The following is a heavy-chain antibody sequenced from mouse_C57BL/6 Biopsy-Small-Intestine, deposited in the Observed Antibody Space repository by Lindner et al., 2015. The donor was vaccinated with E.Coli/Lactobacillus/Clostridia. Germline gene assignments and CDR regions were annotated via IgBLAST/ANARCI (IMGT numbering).Heavy chain of an antibody. CDR3: ARRHYGSSYPNYWYFDV. D-gene: IGHD1-1*01. J-gene: IGHJ1*03. Sequence: VQLQESGAELVRPGTSVKMSCKASGYTFTNYWIGWAKQRPGHGLDWIGDIYPGGDYSNYNENFKGKATLTADKSSSTAYMQFSSLTSEDSAIYYCARRHYGSSYPNYWYFDVWGTGTTVTVSS. CDR1: GYTFTNYW. CDR2: IYPGGDYS. V-gene: IGHV1-63*01.